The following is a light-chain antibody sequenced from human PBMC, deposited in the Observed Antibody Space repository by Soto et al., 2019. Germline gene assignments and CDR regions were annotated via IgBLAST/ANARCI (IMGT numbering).Light chain of an antibody. CDR3: QQYGSSPST. Sequence: EIVLTQSPGTLSLSPGERATLSCRASQSVSSSYLAWYQQKPGQAPRLLIYGASSRATGIPDRFSGSGSGTDFTLTIIRLEPEDFAVYYCQQYGSSPSTFGGGTKV. J-gene: IGKJ4*01. CDR1: QSVSSSY. V-gene: IGKV3-20*01. CDR2: GAS.